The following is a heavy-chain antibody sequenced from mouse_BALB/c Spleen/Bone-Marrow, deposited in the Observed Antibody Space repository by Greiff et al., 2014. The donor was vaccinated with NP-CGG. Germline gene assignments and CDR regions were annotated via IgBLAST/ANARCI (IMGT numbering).Heavy chain of an antibody. CDR3: ARDENVGIYWYFDV. CDR2: IRNKANGYTI. V-gene: IGHV7-3*02. J-gene: IGHJ1*01. Sequence: VQLKESGGGLVQPGGSLRLSCATSGFTFTDYYMSWVRQPPGKALEWLGFIRNKANGYTIEYSASVKGRFTISRDNSQRILYLQMNTLRAEDSATYYCARDENVGIYWYFDVWGAGTTVIVSS. CDR1: GFTFTDYY.